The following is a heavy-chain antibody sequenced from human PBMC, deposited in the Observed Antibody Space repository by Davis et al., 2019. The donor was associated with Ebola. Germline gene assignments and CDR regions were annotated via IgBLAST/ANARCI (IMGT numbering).Heavy chain of an antibody. J-gene: IGHJ5*02. CDR1: GFTFDDHS. Sequence: GESLKIPCAASGFTFDDHSMHWVRQVPGKGLEWVSLISWDGGYTHYSDSVRGRFIISRDNTKNSLYLQLNSLRPEDTALYFCAKDVSGDGGIDPWGQGTLVTVSS. V-gene: IGHV3-43*01. CDR2: ISWDGGYT. D-gene: IGHD1-26*01. CDR3: AKDVSGDGGIDP.